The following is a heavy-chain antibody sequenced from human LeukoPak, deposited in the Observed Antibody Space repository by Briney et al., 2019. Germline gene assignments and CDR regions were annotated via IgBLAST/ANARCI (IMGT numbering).Heavy chain of an antibody. V-gene: IGHV4-39*01. D-gene: IGHD5-24*01. CDR3: ARRRDGYNLLDY. CDR1: GGSIITNDYW. CDR2: IDHAGTT. Sequence: PSETLSLTCAVSGGSIITNDYWWGWIRQPPGKGLEWIGTIDHAGTTFYNVSLKSRVTISVDTPNNQFSLRLNSVGAADTAVYYCARRRDGYNLLDYWGRGTLVTVSS. J-gene: IGHJ4*02.